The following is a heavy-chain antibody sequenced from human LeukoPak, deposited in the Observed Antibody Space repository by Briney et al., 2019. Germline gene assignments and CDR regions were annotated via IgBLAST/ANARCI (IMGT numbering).Heavy chain of an antibody. CDR1: GGSISSYY. V-gene: IGHV4-59*08. J-gene: IGHJ1*01. CDR2: IYYSGST. CDR3: ASYSGSYSFQH. D-gene: IGHD1-26*01. Sequence: NPSETLSLTCTVSGGSISSYYWSWIRQPPGKGLGWIGYIYYSGSTNYNPSLKSRVTISVDTSKNQFSLKLSSVTAADTAVYYCASYSGSYSFQHWGQGTLVTVSS.